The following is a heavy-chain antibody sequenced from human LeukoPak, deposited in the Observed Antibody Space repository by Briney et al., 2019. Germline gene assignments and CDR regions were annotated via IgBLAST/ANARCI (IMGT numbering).Heavy chain of an antibody. CDR3: ARADSYTGMDV. J-gene: IGHJ6*02. D-gene: IGHD3-10*01. V-gene: IGHV1-46*01. Sequence: ASVKVSCKTSGYTFTNYYIHWVRQTPGQGLEWVGMINPSGGNPSSAQKFQGGLSMTRDTSTSTVYLALSSLRSDDTAVYYCARADSYTGMDVWGQGTTVTVSS. CDR1: GYTFTNYY. CDR2: INPSGGNP.